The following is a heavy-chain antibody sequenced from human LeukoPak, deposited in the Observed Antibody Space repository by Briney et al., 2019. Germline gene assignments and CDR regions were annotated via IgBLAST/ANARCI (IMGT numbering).Heavy chain of an antibody. CDR3: AKVLGIVHIDY. CDR1: GFTFSSYG. Sequence: GGSLRLSCAASGFTFSSYGVHWVRQAPGKGLEWVAVISYDGSNKYYADSVKGRFTISRDNSKNTLYLQMNSLRAEDTAVYYCAKVLGIVHIDYWGQGTLVTVSS. CDR2: ISYDGSNK. V-gene: IGHV3-30*18. J-gene: IGHJ4*02. D-gene: IGHD2-8*01.